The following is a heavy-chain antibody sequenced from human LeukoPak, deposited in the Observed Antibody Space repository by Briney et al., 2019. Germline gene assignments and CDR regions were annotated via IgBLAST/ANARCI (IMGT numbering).Heavy chain of an antibody. V-gene: IGHV4-39*02. CDR3: ARDQRASTKQWGIFDS. D-gene: IGHD3-16*01. CDR1: GGAISGTMYY. CDR2: VYNRGST. J-gene: IGHJ4*02. Sequence: SEMRAVTSTFPGGAISGTMYYWGWMREPPRKPLERIWSVYNRGSTYDNSSLKSRVTISVDTSKNQFSLKLNSVTAADTAVYYCARDQRASTKQWGIFDSWVQGTLVTVSS.